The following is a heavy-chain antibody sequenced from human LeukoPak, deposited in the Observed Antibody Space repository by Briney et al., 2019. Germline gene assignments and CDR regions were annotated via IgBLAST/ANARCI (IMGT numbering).Heavy chain of an antibody. CDR1: GGSISSGSYF. CDR2: IYTSGST. Sequence: PSETLSLTCTVSGGSISSGSYFWSWIRQPAGKGLEWIGRIYTSGSTNYNPSLRSRVTISVDTSKNQFSLKLSSVTAADTAVYYCASDRIEVDAFDIWGQGTMVTVSS. J-gene: IGHJ3*02. CDR3: ASDRIEVDAFDI. V-gene: IGHV4-61*02. D-gene: IGHD2-15*01.